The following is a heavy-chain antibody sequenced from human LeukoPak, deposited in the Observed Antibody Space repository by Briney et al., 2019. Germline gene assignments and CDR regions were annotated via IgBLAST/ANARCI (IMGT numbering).Heavy chain of an antibody. J-gene: IGHJ6*02. V-gene: IGHV3-53*01. CDR1: GFTVSSKY. Sequence: GGSLRLSCAASGFTVSSKYMSWVRQAPGKELEWVSVLYSGGTTFYADSVKGRFTISRDNSKNTLYLQMNSLRAEDTAVYYCARLVKSYGVSPHNYYYGMDVWGQGTTVTVSS. CDR3: ARLVKSYGVSPHNYYYGMDV. CDR2: LYSGGTT. D-gene: IGHD4-17*01.